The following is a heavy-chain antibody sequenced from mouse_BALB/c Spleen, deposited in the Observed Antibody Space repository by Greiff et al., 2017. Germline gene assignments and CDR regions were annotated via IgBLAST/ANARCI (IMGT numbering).Heavy chain of an antibody. J-gene: IGHJ4*01. Sequence: QVQLQQSGPELVKPGASVKISCKASGYAFSSSWMNWVKQRPGQGLEWIGRIYPGDGDTNYNGKFKGKATLTADKSSSTAYMQLSSLTSVDSAVYFCARGDYGNEEDYYAMDYWGQGTSVTVSS. CDR1: GYAFSSSW. V-gene: IGHV1-82*01. CDR3: ARGDYGNEEDYYAMDY. D-gene: IGHD2-1*01. CDR2: IYPGDGDT.